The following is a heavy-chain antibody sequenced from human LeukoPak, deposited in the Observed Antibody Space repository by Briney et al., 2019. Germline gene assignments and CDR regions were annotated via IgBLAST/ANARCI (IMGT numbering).Heavy chain of an antibody. CDR2: INHSGST. V-gene: IGHV4-34*01. CDR3: ARVFSGYYSYYFDY. Sequence: SETLSLTCAVYGGSFSGYYWSWIRQPPGKGLEWIGEINHSGSTNYNPSLKSRVTISVDTSKNQFSLKLSSVTAADTAVYYCARVFSGYYSYYFDYWGQGTLVTVSS. D-gene: IGHD3-22*01. J-gene: IGHJ4*02. CDR1: GGSFSGYY.